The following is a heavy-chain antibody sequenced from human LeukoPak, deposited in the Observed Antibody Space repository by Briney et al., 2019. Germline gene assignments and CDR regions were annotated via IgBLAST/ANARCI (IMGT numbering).Heavy chain of an antibody. CDR3: ARELFLYYDSSGYG. V-gene: IGHV3-30-3*01. J-gene: IGHJ4*02. D-gene: IGHD3-22*01. CDR1: GFTFSSYA. CDR2: ISYDGSNK. Sequence: GGSLRLSCAASGFTFSSYAMSWVRQAPGKGLEWVAVISYDGSNKYYADSVKGRFTISRDNSKNTLYLQMNSLRAEDTAVYYCARELFLYYDSSGYGWGQGTLVTVSS.